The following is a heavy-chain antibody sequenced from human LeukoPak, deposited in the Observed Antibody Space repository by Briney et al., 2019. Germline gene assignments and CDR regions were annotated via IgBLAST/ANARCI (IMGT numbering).Heavy chain of an antibody. Sequence: QSGGSLRLSCAASGFNIGPYARFWVRQGPGRGLEWVSVIKPDGSGTFYSDSVRGRFTTSRDNSKNSLYLQMSSLTSDDTALYYCATWAFYHNLDVWGQGTTVAVSS. CDR1: GFNIGPYA. CDR3: ATWAFYHNLDV. D-gene: IGHD2/OR15-2a*01. CDR2: IKPDGSGT. J-gene: IGHJ6*02. V-gene: IGHV3-43*02.